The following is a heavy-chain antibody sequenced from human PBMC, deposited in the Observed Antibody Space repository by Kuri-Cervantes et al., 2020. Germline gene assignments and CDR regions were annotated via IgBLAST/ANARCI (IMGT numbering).Heavy chain of an antibody. Sequence: LSLTCAASGFTVSSNYMSWVRQAPGKGLEWVSVIYSGGSTYYADSVEGRFTISRDNSKNTLYLQMNSLRAEDTAVYYCARVFSPAAIDYWGQGTQVTVSS. CDR3: ARVFSPAAIDY. CDR2: IYSGGST. D-gene: IGHD2-2*01. V-gene: IGHV3-53*01. J-gene: IGHJ4*02. CDR1: GFTVSSNY.